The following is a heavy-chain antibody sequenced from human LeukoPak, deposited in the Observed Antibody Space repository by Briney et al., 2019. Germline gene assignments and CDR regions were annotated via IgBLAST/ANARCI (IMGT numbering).Heavy chain of an antibody. J-gene: IGHJ3*02. Sequence: SETLSLTCTVSGASIRSYYWSWIRQPPGRGLEWIGFIVYSGSTNYNPSLKSRVTISIDTSNNQLSLKLSSVTAADTAVYYCARHREMDSYEAFDMWGQGTMVTVSS. D-gene: IGHD5-24*01. CDR1: GASIRSYY. CDR3: ARHREMDSYEAFDM. CDR2: IVYSGST. V-gene: IGHV4-59*08.